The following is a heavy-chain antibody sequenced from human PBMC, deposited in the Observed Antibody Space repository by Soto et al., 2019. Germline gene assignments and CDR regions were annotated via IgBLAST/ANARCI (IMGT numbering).Heavy chain of an antibody. J-gene: IGHJ4*02. CDR2: IDKTGVST. CDR3: AKGGYTFGFRFDS. Sequence: PGGSLRLSCAASGFTFGSYAMSWVRQAPGKGLEWVSTIDKTGVSTYYADSVKGRFTISRDNSKQTLYLQMISLRAEDTAVYYCAKGGYTFGFRFDSWGQGTLVTVSS. D-gene: IGHD5-18*01. CDR1: GFTFGSYA. V-gene: IGHV3-23*01.